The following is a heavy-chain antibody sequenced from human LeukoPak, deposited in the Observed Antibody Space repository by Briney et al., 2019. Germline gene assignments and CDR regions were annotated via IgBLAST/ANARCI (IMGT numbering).Heavy chain of an antibody. J-gene: IGHJ4*02. D-gene: IGHD4-17*01. Sequence: SETLSPTCAVYGXSFSGYYWSWIRQPPGKGLEWIGEINHSGSTNYNPSLKSRVTISVDTSKNQFSLKLSSVTAADTAVYYCARRPMTTVTAFDYWGQGTLVTVSS. CDR2: INHSGST. CDR1: GXSFSGYY. CDR3: ARRPMTTVTAFDY. V-gene: IGHV4-34*01.